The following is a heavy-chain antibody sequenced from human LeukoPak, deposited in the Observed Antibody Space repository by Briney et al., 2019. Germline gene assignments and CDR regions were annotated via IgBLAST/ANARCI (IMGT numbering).Heavy chain of an antibody. D-gene: IGHD1-1*01. J-gene: IGHJ3*02. V-gene: IGHV3-9*01. Sequence: GGSLRLSCAASGFDFGDYAMHWVRQAPGKGLGWVSSISWNSSKIYYADSVKGRFSISRDNAKNSFYLHMNSLTVEDTALYYCAKVVVWTTAFDSWGQGTMVTVSS. CDR2: ISWNSSKI. CDR3: AKVVVWTTAFDS. CDR1: GFDFGDYA.